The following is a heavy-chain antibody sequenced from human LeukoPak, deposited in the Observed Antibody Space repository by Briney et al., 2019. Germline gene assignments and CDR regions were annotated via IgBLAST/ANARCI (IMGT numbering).Heavy chain of an antibody. Sequence: ASVKVSCKASGYTFTGYYMHWVRQAPGQGLEWMGWINPNSGGTNYAQKFQGRVTMTRDTSISTAYMELSMLRSDDTAVYYCARGGTRGHRYNWFDPWGQGTLVTVSS. J-gene: IGHJ5*02. CDR3: ARGGTRGHRYNWFDP. CDR1: GYTFTGYY. D-gene: IGHD2-2*01. V-gene: IGHV1-2*02. CDR2: INPNSGGT.